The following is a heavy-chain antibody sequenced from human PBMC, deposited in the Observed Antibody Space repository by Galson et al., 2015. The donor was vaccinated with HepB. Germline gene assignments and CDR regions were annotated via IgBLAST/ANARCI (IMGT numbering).Heavy chain of an antibody. D-gene: IGHD3-22*01. CDR3: AKTIYDNASGYYYGPRFDS. CDR2: ISGSGGST. V-gene: IGHV3-23*01. J-gene: IGHJ5*01. Sequence: SLRLSCAASGFTFSGYAMTWVRQAPGKGLKWVSTISGSGGSTYYADSVTGRFTISRDNSKRTLYLQINSLRADDTAVYYCAKTIYDNASGYYYGPRFDSWGQGTLVTVSS. CDR1: GFTFSGYA.